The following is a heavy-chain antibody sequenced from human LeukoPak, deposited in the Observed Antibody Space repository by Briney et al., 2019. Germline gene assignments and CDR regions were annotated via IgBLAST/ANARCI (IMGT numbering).Heavy chain of an antibody. D-gene: IGHD3-10*01. J-gene: IGHJ4*02. CDR1: GGSVSDYY. Sequence: HPSETLSLTCTVSGGSVSDYYWSWIRQSPGKGLEWIGYIYYTGSSSYNPSLRSRVTISADTSKNQFSLKLSSVTAADTAVYYCAREPWAFMVRGYFDYWGQGTLVTVSS. CDR3: AREPWAFMVRGYFDY. CDR2: IYYTGSS. V-gene: IGHV4-59*02.